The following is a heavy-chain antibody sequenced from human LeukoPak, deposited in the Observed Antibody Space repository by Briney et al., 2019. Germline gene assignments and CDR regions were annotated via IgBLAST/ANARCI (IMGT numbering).Heavy chain of an antibody. CDR3: ARASSYCSSTSCYQGWFDL. Sequence: ASVKVSCKASGYTFTSYYMHWVRQAPGQGLEWMGIINPSGGSTSYAQKFQGRVTMTRDMSTSTVYMELSSLRSEDTAVYYCARASSYCSSTSCYQGWFDLWGQGTLVTVSS. V-gene: IGHV1-46*01. CDR1: GYTFTSYY. D-gene: IGHD2-2*01. CDR2: INPSGGST. J-gene: IGHJ5*02.